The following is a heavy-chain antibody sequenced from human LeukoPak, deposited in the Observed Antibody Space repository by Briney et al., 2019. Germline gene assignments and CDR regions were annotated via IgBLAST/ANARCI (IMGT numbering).Heavy chain of an antibody. V-gene: IGHV1-18*01. J-gene: IGHJ4*02. CDR2: ISAYNGNT. Sequence: GASVKVSCKASGYTFTNYGITWVRQAPGQGLEWMGWISAYNGNTNYAQKLQGRVTMTTDTSTNTAYMELRSLRSDDTAVYYCAREGYYDILTGYLGDYWGQGTLVTVSS. CDR1: GYTFTNYG. CDR3: AREGYYDILTGYLGDY. D-gene: IGHD3-9*01.